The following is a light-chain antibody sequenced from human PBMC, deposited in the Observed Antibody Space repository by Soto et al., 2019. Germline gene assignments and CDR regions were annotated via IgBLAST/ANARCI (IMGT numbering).Light chain of an antibody. CDR2: VAS. CDR3: QQYETFSET. Sequence: EIVLTQSPGTLSLSPGERATLSCRASQSVNIYFAWYQQKPGQAPRLLIYVASSRATGSPDRFSGSGSGTKFTLTIASLQPDDFATYYCQQYETFSETFGPGTKVDIK. CDR1: QSVNIY. V-gene: IGKV3-20*01. J-gene: IGKJ1*01.